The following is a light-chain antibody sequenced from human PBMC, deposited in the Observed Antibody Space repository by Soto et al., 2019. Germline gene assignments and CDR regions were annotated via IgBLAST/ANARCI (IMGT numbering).Light chain of an antibody. CDR2: DAS. V-gene: IGKV1-5*01. CDR3: QQYNNLPWT. Sequence: DIQMPQSPSTLSSSVVYRVTITGRASQSISSWLACDQQKPGKAPKLLIYDASSLETGLPSRFSGSGSGTDFTFPIRSLKPEDMATYYCQQYNNLPWTFRQGTNV. CDR1: QSISSW. J-gene: IGKJ1*01.